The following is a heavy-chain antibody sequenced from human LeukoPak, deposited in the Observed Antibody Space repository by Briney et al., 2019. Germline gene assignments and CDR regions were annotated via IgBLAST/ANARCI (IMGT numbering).Heavy chain of an antibody. CDR3: ARHTVEQWLVRSWFDP. Sequence: SETLSLTCTVSGGSMNQYYWSWIRQPAGKGLEWIGRIYYSGSTNYNPSLKSRVTISVDTSKNQFSLKLSSVTAADTAVYYCARHTVEQWLVRSWFDPWGQGTLVTVSS. D-gene: IGHD6-19*01. CDR2: IYYSGST. V-gene: IGHV4-4*07. J-gene: IGHJ5*02. CDR1: GGSMNQYY.